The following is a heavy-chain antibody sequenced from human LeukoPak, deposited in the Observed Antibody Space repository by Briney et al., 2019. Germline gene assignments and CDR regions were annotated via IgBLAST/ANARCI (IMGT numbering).Heavy chain of an antibody. D-gene: IGHD3-22*01. CDR2: INVGAGTT. CDR1: GYTFTTYY. V-gene: IGHV1-46*01. Sequence: ASVKVSCKASGYTFTTYYMHWVRQAPGQGLEWMGTINVGAGTTSFARKFQGRVTMTRDTSTSTVYMDLGSLRSDDTAVYYCARGLLGNSGYPPYDVWGQGTMVTVSS. J-gene: IGHJ3*01. CDR3: ARGLLGNSGYPPYDV.